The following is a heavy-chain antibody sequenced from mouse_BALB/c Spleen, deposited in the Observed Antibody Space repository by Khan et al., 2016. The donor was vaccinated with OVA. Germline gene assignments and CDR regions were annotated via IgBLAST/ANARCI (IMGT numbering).Heavy chain of an antibody. Sequence: VQLKQSGGELVRPGASVKVSCKTSGYIFTSYWIHWVKQRSGQGLEWIARIYPGTGSTSYNEKFKGKATLTADKSSSTAYMQLSSLKSEDSAVYICARGEYGNFFFDYWGQGTTLTVSS. CDR3: ARGEYGNFFFDY. CDR1: GYIFTSYW. J-gene: IGHJ2*01. D-gene: IGHD2-10*02. CDR2: IYPGTGST. V-gene: IGHV1-76*01.